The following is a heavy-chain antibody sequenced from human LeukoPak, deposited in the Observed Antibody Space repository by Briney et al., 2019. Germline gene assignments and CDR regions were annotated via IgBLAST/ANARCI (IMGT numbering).Heavy chain of an antibody. CDR1: GFTFSSYA. CDR3: AEGPIGIAVAGTDY. D-gene: IGHD6-19*01. J-gene: IGHJ4*02. Sequence: WGSLRLSCAASGFTFSSYAMSWVRQAPGKGLEWVSAISGSGGSTYYADSVKGRFTISRDNSKNTLYLQMNSLRAEDTAVYYCAEGPIGIAVAGTDYWGQGTLVTVSS. V-gene: IGHV3-23*01. CDR2: ISGSGGST.